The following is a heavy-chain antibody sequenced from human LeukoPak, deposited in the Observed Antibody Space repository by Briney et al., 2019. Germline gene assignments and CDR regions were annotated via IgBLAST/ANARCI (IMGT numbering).Heavy chain of an antibody. J-gene: IGHJ4*02. CDR1: GFTVSSNY. Sequence: PGGSLRLSCAASGFTVSSNYMSWVRQAPGKGLEWVSVIYSGVSTYYADSVKGRFTISRDNSKNTLYLQMNSLRAEDTAVYYCAKGWDYYDSSGYLGFDYWGQGTLVTVSS. CDR3: AKGWDYYDSSGYLGFDY. V-gene: IGHV3-53*05. CDR2: IYSGVST. D-gene: IGHD3-22*01.